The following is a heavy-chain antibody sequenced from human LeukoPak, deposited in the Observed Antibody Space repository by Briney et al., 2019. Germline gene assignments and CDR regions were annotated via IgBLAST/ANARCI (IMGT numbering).Heavy chain of an antibody. V-gene: IGHV4-34*01. CDR1: GGSFSGYY. J-gene: IGHJ4*02. D-gene: IGHD3-3*01. CDR2: INHSGST. Sequence: SETLSLTCAVYGGSFSGYYWSWIRQPPGKGLEWIGEINHSGSTNYNPSLKSRVTISVDTSKNQFSLKLSSVTAADTAVYHCARLPYDFWSGYYVDYWGREPWSPSPQ. CDR3: ARLPYDFWSGYYVDY.